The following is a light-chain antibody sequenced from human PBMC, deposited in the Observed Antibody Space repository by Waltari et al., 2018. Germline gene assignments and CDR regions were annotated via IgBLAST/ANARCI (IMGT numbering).Light chain of an antibody. Sequence: QSALTQPRSVSGSPGQSVTISCTGTSSDVGSYNYVSWYQQHPGKAPKLMIYDVSKRPSGVPHRFSGSKSGNTAYLTISGLQAEDEADYYCCSYAGSYTWVFGGGTKLTVL. V-gene: IGLV2-11*01. CDR3: CSYAGSYTWV. CDR1: SSDVGSYNY. J-gene: IGLJ3*02. CDR2: DVS.